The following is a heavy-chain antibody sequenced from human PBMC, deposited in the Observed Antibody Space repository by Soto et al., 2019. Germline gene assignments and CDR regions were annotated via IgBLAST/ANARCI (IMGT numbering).Heavy chain of an antibody. CDR3: VRYDRINMKPYSPEGFHI. J-gene: IGHJ3*02. V-gene: IGHV4-39*01. Sequence: SETLSLTCTVSGDSISSSNSHWGWTRQPPGKGLEYIGSVYYGGAIFYSGNIYYNPSLKSRVTISVDTSKNQFSLRLSSVTAADTGVYYCVRYDRINMKPYSPEGFHIWGQGTMVT. D-gene: IGHD3-3*02. CDR1: GDSISSSNSH. CDR2: VYYGGAIFYSGNI.